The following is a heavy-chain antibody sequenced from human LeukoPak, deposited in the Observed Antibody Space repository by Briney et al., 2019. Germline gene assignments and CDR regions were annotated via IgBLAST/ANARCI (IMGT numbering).Heavy chain of an antibody. CDR1: VYTFTGYY. Sequence: ASEKVSRKACVYTFTGYYIHGLRQAPPQGLEWMGWINPNSGSTNYAQKFQGRVTMTRDTSNSKAYMELSRVRSEDTAVYYCARGMRYFDWLLRLDALDIWGQGTMVTVSS. D-gene: IGHD3-9*01. CDR3: ARGMRYFDWLLRLDALDI. CDR2: INPNSGST. V-gene: IGHV1-2*02. J-gene: IGHJ3*02.